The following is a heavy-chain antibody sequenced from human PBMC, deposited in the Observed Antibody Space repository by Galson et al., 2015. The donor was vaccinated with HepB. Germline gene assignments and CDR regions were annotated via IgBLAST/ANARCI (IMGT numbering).Heavy chain of an antibody. Sequence: SLRLSCAASGFTFSSHWMSWVRQAPGKGLEWVANVKQDGGEKYYVDSVKGRFTISRDNAKTSLYLQMNSLRVEDTAVYYCARDIGEASSRGWSDPWGQGTLVTVSS. V-gene: IGHV3-7*03. J-gene: IGHJ5*02. D-gene: IGHD3-10*01. CDR1: GFTFSSHW. CDR2: VKQDGGEK. CDR3: ARDIGEASSRGWSDP.